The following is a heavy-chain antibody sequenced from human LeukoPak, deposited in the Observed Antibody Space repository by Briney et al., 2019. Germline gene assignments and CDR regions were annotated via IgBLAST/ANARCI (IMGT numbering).Heavy chain of an antibody. CDR3: AKDWGGGATFDY. D-gene: IGHD1-26*01. V-gene: IGHV3-48*04. J-gene: IGHJ4*02. CDR1: GFTFSSYS. Sequence: GGSLRLSCAASGFTFSSYSMNWVRQAPGKGLEWVSHINIVNNAIYYSDSVKGRFTISMDNAKNTLYLQMNSLRAEDTAVYYCAKDWGGGATFDYWGQGTLVSVSS. CDR2: INIVNNAI.